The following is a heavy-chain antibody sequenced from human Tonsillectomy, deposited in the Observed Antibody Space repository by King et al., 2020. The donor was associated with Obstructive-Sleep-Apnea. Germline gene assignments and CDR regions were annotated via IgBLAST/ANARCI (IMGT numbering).Heavy chain of an antibody. CDR2: IKQDGGEK. CDR1: GFTFSNYW. J-gene: IGHJ4*02. V-gene: IGHV3-7*01. CDR3: ARDRPRDDYGDLHEVY. Sequence: VQLVESGGGLVQPGGSLRLSCTVSGFTFSNYWMTWVRQAPGKGLEWGANIKQDGGEKYYVDSVKGRFTISRDNAKKSLYLQMNSLRAEDTAVYYCARDRPRDDYGDLHEVYWGQGTLVTVSS. D-gene: IGHD4-17*01.